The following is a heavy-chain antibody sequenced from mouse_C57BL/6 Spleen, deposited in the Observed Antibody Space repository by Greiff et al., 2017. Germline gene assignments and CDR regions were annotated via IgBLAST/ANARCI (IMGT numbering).Heavy chain of an antibody. J-gene: IGHJ4*01. CDR3: ARNYYGSSYAMDY. Sequence: EVQLQESGGGLVKPGGSLKLSCAASGFTFSDYGMHWVRQAPEKGLEWVAYISSGSSTIYYADTVKGRFTISRDNAKNTLFLQMTSLRSEDTAMYYCARNYYGSSYAMDYWGQGTSVTVSS. CDR2: ISSGSSTI. CDR1: GFTFSDYG. V-gene: IGHV5-17*01. D-gene: IGHD1-1*01.